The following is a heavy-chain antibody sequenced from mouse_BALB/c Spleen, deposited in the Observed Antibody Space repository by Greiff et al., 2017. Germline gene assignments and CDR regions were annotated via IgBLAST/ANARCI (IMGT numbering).Heavy chain of an antibody. D-gene: IGHD1-1*01. J-gene: IGHJ2*01. CDR1: GYAFSSSW. CDR2: IYPGDGAT. Sequence: VQLQQSGPELVKPGASVKISCTASGYAFSSSWMNWVKQRPGQGLEWIGRIYPGDGATNYNGKFKGKATLTTDKSSSTAYMQLSSLTSVDSAVYFCARYYYGSIDYWGQGTTLTVSS. V-gene: IGHV1-82*01. CDR3: ARYYYGSIDY.